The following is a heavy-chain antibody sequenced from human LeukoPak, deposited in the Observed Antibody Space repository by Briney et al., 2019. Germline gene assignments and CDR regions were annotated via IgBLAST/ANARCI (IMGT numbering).Heavy chain of an antibody. J-gene: IGHJ4*02. D-gene: IGHD5-18*01. V-gene: IGHV3-64*04. CDR1: GFTFSSYA. Sequence: GGPLRLSCSASGFTFSSYAMHWVRQAPGKGLEYVSAISSNGGSTYYADSVKGRFTISRDNSKNTLYLQMNSLRAEDTAVYYCARGYSYGYDYWGQGTLVTVSS. CDR2: ISSNGGST. CDR3: ARGYSYGYDY.